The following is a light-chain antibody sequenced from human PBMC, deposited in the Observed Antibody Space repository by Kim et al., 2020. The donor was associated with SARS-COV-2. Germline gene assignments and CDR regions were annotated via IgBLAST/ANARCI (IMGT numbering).Light chain of an antibody. CDR3: SSRDNSLNHVV. J-gene: IGLJ2*01. CDR2: GRN. V-gene: IGLV3-19*01. Sequence: ALGQSVNITCQGDSLRTYFATWYQQKPGQAPVVVLYGRNRRPSGIPDRFSGSNSVNTDSLTITEAQAEDEADYFCSSRDNSLNHVVFGGGTQLTVL. CDR1: SLRTYF.